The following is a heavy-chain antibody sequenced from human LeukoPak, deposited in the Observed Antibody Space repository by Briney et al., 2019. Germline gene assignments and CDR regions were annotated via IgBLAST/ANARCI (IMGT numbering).Heavy chain of an antibody. Sequence: SETLSLTCAVYGGSFSGYYWSWIRQPPGKGLEWIGEINHSGSTNYNPSLKSRVTISVDTYKNQFSLKLSSVTAADTAVYYCARVDYYGSGSYSELGLRKTTYFDYWGQGTLVTVSS. D-gene: IGHD3-10*01. CDR2: INHSGST. J-gene: IGHJ4*02. CDR3: ARVDYYGSGSYSELGLRKTTYFDY. V-gene: IGHV4-34*01. CDR1: GGSFSGYY.